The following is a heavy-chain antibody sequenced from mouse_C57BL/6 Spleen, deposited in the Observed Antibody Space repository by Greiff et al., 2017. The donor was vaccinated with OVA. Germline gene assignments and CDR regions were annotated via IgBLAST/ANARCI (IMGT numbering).Heavy chain of an antibody. V-gene: IGHV1-66*01. CDR2: IYPGSGNT. D-gene: IGHD4-1*01. Sequence: QVQLQQSGPELVKPGASVKISCKASGYSFTSYYIHWVKQRPGQGLEWIGWIYPGSGNTKYNEKFKGKATLTADTSSSTAYMQLSSLTSEDSAVYYCARDWDVGGYFDYWGQGTTLTVSS. CDR3: ARDWDVGGYFDY. J-gene: IGHJ2*01. CDR1: GYSFTSYY.